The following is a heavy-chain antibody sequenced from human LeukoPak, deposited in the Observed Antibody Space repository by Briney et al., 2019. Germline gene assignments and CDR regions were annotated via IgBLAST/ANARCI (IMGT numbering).Heavy chain of an antibody. CDR1: GFTFSDYY. D-gene: IGHD3-22*01. Sequence: GGPLSPSCAASGFTFSDYYMSWIRQAPGKGLEWASYISSSGSTIYYAASVKGRFTISRDNAKNSLYLQMNSLRVEDTAVYYCARIYDSSGYYYGDYYYGMDVWGQGTTVTVSS. J-gene: IGHJ6*02. CDR3: ARIYDSSGYYYGDYYYGMDV. CDR2: ISSSGSTI. V-gene: IGHV3-11*01.